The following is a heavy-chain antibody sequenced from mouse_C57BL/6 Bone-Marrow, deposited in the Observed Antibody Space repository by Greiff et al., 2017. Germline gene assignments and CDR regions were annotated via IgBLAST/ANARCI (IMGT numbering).Heavy chain of an antibody. CDR1: GYTFPSYG. CDR2: IYPRSGNT. CDR3: ERKGREFAY. V-gene: IGHV1-81*01. Sequence: VKLPESGAELARPGASVTLSCKASGYTFPSYGVSWVKQRTGQGLEWIGEIYPRSGNTYYTETFKGKATLTADTSSRTAYMALRSLTSEDSAVYFCERKGREFAYWGQGTLVTVSA. J-gene: IGHJ3*01.